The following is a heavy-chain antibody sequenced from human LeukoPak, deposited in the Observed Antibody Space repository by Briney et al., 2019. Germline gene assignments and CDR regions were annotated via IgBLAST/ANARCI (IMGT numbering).Heavy chain of an antibody. CDR1: EFTFSSYA. CDR3: AKGGSWYRPTFFDY. CDR2: ISGSGGNT. V-gene: IGHV3-23*01. D-gene: IGHD6-13*01. Sequence: GGSLRLSCAASEFTFSSYAMTWVRQAPGKGLEWVSAISGSGGNTYYADSVKDRFTISRDNSKNRLYLQMNSLRAEDTAVYYCAKGGSWYRPTFFDYWGQGTLVTVSS. J-gene: IGHJ4*02.